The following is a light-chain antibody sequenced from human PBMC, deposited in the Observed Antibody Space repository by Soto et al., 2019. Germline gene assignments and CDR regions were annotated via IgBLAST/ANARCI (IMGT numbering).Light chain of an antibody. CDR3: HQRSDWPLIS. CDR2: NAS. J-gene: IGKJ5*01. Sequence: EIVLTQSPATLSVFPGEKATLSCGASQSFSNNLALYHQKPGQPPRLLIYNASTRATDIPARFSGGGSGTDFTLTISSLEPEDFAVYYCHQRSDWPLISFGQGTRLEIK. V-gene: IGKV3-11*01. CDR1: QSFSNN.